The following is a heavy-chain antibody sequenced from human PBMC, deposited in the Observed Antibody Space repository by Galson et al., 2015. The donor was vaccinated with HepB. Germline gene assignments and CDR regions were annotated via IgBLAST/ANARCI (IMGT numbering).Heavy chain of an antibody. CDR2: INAGNGNT. Sequence: SVKVSCKASGYTFTSYAMHWVRQAPGQRLEWMGWINAGNGNTKYSQKFQGRVTITRDTSASTAYMELSSLRSEDTAVYYCARGTDPYYFYYMDVWGNGTTVTVSS. V-gene: IGHV1-3*01. J-gene: IGHJ6*03. CDR3: ARGTDPYYFYYMDV. CDR1: GYTFTSYA.